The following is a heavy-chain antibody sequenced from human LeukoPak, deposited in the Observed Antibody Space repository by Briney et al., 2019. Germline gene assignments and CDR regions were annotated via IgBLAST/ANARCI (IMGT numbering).Heavy chain of an antibody. D-gene: IGHD3-10*01. Sequence: ASVKVSCKASGYTFTDYYINWVRQATGQGLEWMGWMNPNSGNTGYAQKFQGRVTMTRNTSISTAYMELSSLRSEDTAVYYRARVNRGWFGSQEDYWGQGTLVTVSS. CDR1: GYTFTDYY. J-gene: IGHJ4*02. CDR3: ARVNRGWFGSQEDY. CDR2: MNPNSGNT. V-gene: IGHV1-8*02.